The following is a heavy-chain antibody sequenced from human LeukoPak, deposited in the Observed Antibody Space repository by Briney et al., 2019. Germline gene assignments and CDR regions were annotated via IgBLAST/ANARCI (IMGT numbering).Heavy chain of an antibody. Sequence: SETLSLTCTVSGGSISSYYWSWIRQPPGKGLEWIGETNHSGSTNYNPSLKSRVTISVDTSKNQFSLKLSSVTAADTAVYYCARGLPKDILAGYYRKHWFDPWGQGTLVTVSS. V-gene: IGHV4-34*01. D-gene: IGHD3-9*01. J-gene: IGHJ5*02. CDR3: ARGLPKDILAGYYRKHWFDP. CDR2: TNHSGST. CDR1: GGSISSYY.